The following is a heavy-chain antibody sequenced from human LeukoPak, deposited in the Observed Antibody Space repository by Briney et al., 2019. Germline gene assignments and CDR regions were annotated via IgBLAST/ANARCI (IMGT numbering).Heavy chain of an antibody. Sequence: PSETLSLTCTVSGGSISSYYWSWIRQPPRKGLEWIGYIYYSGSTNYNPSLKSRVTISVDTSKNQFSLKLSSVTAADTAVYYCATSIAARYSDAFDIWGQGTMVTVSS. J-gene: IGHJ3*02. CDR1: GGSISSYY. V-gene: IGHV4-59*08. CDR2: IYYSGST. CDR3: ATSIAARYSDAFDI. D-gene: IGHD6-6*01.